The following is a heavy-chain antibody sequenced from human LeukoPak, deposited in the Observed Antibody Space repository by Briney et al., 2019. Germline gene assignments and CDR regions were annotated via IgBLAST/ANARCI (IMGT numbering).Heavy chain of an antibody. CDR3: ARGEWELLSKRNYYYYYTDV. V-gene: IGHV1-69*13. Sequence: ASVKVSCKASGGTFSSYAISWVRQAPGQGLEWMGGIIPIFGTANYAQRFQGRVTITADESTSTAYMELSSLRPEDTAVYYCARGEWELLSKRNYYYYYTDVWGKGTTVTISS. CDR1: GGTFSSYA. D-gene: IGHD1-26*01. CDR2: IIPIFGTA. J-gene: IGHJ6*03.